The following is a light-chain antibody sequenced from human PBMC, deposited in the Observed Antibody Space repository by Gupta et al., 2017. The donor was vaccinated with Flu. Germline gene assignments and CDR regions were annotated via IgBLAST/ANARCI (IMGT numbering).Light chain of an antibody. V-gene: IGLV2-23*02. CDR2: EVT. CDR3: CSSAAGGAIYV. CDR1: TSDIGSSKY. J-gene: IGLJ1*01. Sequence: QSALTQPASVSGSPGQSITISCIGTTSDIGSSKYVSLYQQYPDKVPNLLIYEVTKRPSGISYRFSASKSGNTASLTITGLQTGDEADYYCCSSAAGGAIYVFGTGTKVTVL.